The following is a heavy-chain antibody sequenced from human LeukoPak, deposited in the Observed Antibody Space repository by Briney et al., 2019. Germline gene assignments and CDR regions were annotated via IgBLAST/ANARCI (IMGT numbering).Heavy chain of an antibody. Sequence: PGGSLRLSCVGSGFSFSSYGMTWVRQAPGKGLEWVSFISTTSSYIYYADSVRGRFAISRDNTRDSVFLQMNSLRVEDTAVYFCARVVLAYGWGYHDEPSNCWGQGTLVTVSS. V-gene: IGHV3-21*01. CDR2: ISTTSSYI. D-gene: IGHD3-10*01. CDR3: ARVVLAYGWGYHDEPSNC. CDR1: GFSFSSYG. J-gene: IGHJ4*02.